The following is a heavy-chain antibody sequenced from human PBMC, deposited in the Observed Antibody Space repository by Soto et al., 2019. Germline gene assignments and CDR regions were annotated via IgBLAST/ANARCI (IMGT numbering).Heavy chain of an antibody. CDR3: ARMAGPWYFDL. CDR1: GGSFSGFY. J-gene: IGHJ2*01. Sequence: LSLTCAVHGGSFSGFYWTWIRQPPGKGLEWIGEINHSGSSNYNPPLKSRVTMSLDTSRNQFSLSLNSVTAADTAVYYCARMAGPWYFDLWGRGPLVTVSS. CDR2: INHSGSS. V-gene: IGHV4-34*01.